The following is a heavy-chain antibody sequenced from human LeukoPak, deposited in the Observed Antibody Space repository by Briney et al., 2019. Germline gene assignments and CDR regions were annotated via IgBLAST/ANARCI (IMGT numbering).Heavy chain of an antibody. CDR1: GFTFSSYA. D-gene: IGHD1-26*01. CDR3: AKDLPHLSSPYSGSYYALFDY. Sequence: GGSLRLSCAASGFTFSSYAMSWVRQAPGKGLEWVSAISGSGGSTYYADSVKGRFTISRDNSKNTLYLQMNSLRAEDTAVYYCAKDLPHLSSPYSGSYYALFDYWGQGTLVTVSS. CDR2: ISGSGGST. J-gene: IGHJ4*02. V-gene: IGHV3-23*01.